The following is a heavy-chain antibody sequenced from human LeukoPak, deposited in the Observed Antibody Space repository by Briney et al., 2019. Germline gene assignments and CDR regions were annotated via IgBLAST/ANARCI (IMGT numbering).Heavy chain of an antibody. D-gene: IGHD2-2*01. CDR2: IYYSGST. V-gene: IGHV4-59*01. CDR3: ARDRVVVVPAAHYYYYGMDV. CDR1: GGSISSYY. J-gene: IGHJ6*02. Sequence: PSETLSLTCTVSGGSISSYYWSWIRQPPGKGLEWIGYIYYSGSTNYNPSLKSRVTISVDTSKNQFSLKLSSVTAADTAVYYCARDRVVVVPAAHYYYYGMDVWGQGTTVTVSS.